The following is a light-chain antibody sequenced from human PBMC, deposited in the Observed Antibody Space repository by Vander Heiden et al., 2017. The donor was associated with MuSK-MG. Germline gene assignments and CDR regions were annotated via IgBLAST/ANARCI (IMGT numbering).Light chain of an antibody. CDR3: QQSDSTLFT. CDR2: AAS. V-gene: IGKV1-39*01. Sequence: DIQMTQSPSSLSASVGDRVTITCRASQSISSYLNWYQQKPGKAPKLLIYAASSLQSRVPSRFSGSGSGTDFTLTISRLQPEDFATYYCQQSDSTLFTFGHGTKVDIK. J-gene: IGKJ3*01. CDR1: QSISSY.